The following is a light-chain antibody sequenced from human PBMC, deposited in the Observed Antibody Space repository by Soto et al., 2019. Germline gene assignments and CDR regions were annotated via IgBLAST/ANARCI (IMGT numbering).Light chain of an antibody. CDR2: DAS. V-gene: IGKV1-33*01. CDR3: KQYNGNSEP. J-gene: IGKJ1*01. CDR1: QDIKNY. Sequence: DIRITQSPASQSAAVAARVAITYHASQDIKNYLNWYQQKSGKAPKLLIYDASDLETGVSSRVSGSRSGTESALTINSRQPADVASYSYKQYNGNSEPCGRGTKWIS.